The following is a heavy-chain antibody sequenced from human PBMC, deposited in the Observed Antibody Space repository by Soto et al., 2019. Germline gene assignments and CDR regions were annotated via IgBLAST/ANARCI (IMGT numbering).Heavy chain of an antibody. D-gene: IGHD7-27*01. CDR3: ARDNPQNWGNGMDV. Sequence: QVQLVQSGAEVKKPGSSVKVSCKASGGTFSSYTISWVRQAPGQGPEWMGRIIPILGIANYAQKFQGRVTITADKSTSTAYMELSSLRSEDTAVYYCARDNPQNWGNGMDVWGQGTTVTVSS. CDR1: GGTFSSYT. CDR2: IIPILGIA. J-gene: IGHJ6*02. V-gene: IGHV1-69*08.